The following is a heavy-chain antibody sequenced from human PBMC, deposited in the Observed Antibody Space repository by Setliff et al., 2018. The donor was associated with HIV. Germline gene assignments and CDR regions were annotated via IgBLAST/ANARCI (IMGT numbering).Heavy chain of an antibody. CDR1: GYNFVGYG. CDR2: INTYNGNT. V-gene: IGHV1-18*01. D-gene: IGHD2-21*01. CDR3: ARGGPARVALLYWFDP. Sequence: ASVKVSCKASGYNFVGYGTNWLRQAPGQGLEWMGWINTYNGNTKYGQKFQGSVTMTTDTSTSTVYMELRNLRSDDTAVYFCARGGPARVALLYWFDPWGQGTLVTVS. J-gene: IGHJ5*02.